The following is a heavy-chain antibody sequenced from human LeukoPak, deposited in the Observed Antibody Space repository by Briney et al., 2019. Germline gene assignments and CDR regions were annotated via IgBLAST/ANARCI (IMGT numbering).Heavy chain of an antibody. CDR1: GGTFSSYA. J-gene: IGHJ6*03. CDR3: AREMGNYASGPYYYYYMDV. D-gene: IGHD1-7*01. Sequence: GASVKVSCKASGGTFSSYAISWVRQAPGQGLEWMGGIIPIFGTANYAQKFQGRVTITADESTSTAYMELSSLRSEDTAVYYCAREMGNYASGPYYYYYMDVWGKGTTVTVSS. CDR2: IIPIFGTA. V-gene: IGHV1-69*13.